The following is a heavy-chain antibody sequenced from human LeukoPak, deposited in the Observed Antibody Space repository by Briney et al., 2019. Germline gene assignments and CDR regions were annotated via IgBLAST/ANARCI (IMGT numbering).Heavy chain of an antibody. CDR2: INHSGST. CDR1: GGSFSGYY. CDR3: ARGWRRGYYGSGNDWVDP. Sequence: SETLSLTCAVYGGSFSGYYWSWIRQPPGKGLEWIGEINHSGSTNYNPSLRRRVTISVDTSKNQFTLKLSCVTAADTGVYYCARGWRRGYYGSGNDWVDPWGQGTLVTVSS. V-gene: IGHV4-34*01. J-gene: IGHJ5*02. D-gene: IGHD3-10*01.